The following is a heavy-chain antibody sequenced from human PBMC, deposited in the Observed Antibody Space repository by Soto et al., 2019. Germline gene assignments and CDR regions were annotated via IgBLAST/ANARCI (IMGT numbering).Heavy chain of an antibody. V-gene: IGHV1-18*01. D-gene: IGHD2-15*01. J-gene: IGHJ4*02. CDR2: ISAYNGNT. CDR3: ARDTPGYSSGGSCYSGDY. Sequence: ASVKVSCKASGYTFTSYGISWVRQAPGQGLEWMGWISAYNGNTNYAQKLQGRVTMTTDTSTNTAYMELRSLRSDDTAVYYCARDTPGYSSGGSCYSGDYWGQGTLVTVSS. CDR1: GYTFTSYG.